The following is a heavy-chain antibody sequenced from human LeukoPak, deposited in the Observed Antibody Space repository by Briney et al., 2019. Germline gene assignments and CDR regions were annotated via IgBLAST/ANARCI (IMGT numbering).Heavy chain of an antibody. V-gene: IGHV3-30*03. Sequence: GGSLKLSCAASGFTFSSSVMHWVRQAPGKRLEWMAGISSDGNSEHFVDSVKGRRTISRDNSNNTLYLQMNSLRLEDTAVYYCAREGHSSGHCGAFDIWGQGTMITVSS. CDR3: AREGHSSGHCGAFDI. CDR2: ISSDGNSE. D-gene: IGHD3-22*01. J-gene: IGHJ3*02. CDR1: GFTFSSSV.